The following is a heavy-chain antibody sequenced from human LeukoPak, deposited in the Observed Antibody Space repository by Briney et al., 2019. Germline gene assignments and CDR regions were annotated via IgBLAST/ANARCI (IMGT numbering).Heavy chain of an antibody. D-gene: IGHD2-2*01. CDR1: GGSISSGGYY. J-gene: IGHJ4*02. Sequence: SETLSLTCTVSGGSISSGGYYWSWIRQHPGKGLEWIGYIYYSGSTYYNPSLKSRVTISVDTSKNQFSLKLSSVTAADTAVYYCARVRSSQYFDYWGQGTLVTVSS. V-gene: IGHV4-31*03. CDR2: IYYSGST. CDR3: ARVRSSQYFDY.